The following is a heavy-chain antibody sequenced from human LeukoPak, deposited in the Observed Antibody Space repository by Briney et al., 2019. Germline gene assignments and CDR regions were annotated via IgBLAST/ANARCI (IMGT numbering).Heavy chain of an antibody. V-gene: IGHV4-30-4*08. J-gene: IGHJ6*03. D-gene: IGHD2-2*01. Sequence: SETLSLTCAVSGDSIRTYYWSWIRQPPGKGLEWIGYIYYSGSTYYNPSLKSRVTISVDTSKNQFSLKLSSVTAADTAVYYCARSSTIIYMDVWGKGTTVTVSS. CDR3: ARSSTIIYMDV. CDR2: IYYSGST. CDR1: GDSIRTYY.